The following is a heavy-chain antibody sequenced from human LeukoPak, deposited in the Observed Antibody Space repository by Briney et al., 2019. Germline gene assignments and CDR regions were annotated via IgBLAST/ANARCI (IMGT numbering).Heavy chain of an antibody. V-gene: IGHV4-31*03. Sequence: SSETLSLTCTVSGVSISSCGYYWSWLRPYPGQGLEWIGYIYYSGTTYYNPSLKSRVTMSVDTSKNQFSLKLISVTAADTAVYYCARDGTGGRYCDYWGQGTLVSVSS. CDR1: GVSISSCGYY. CDR2: IYYSGTT. J-gene: IGHJ4*02. CDR3: ARDGTGGRYCDY. D-gene: IGHD1-26*01.